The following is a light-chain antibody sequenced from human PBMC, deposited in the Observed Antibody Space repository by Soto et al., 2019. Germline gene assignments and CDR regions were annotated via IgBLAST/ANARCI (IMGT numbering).Light chain of an antibody. J-gene: IGLJ1*01. CDR3: SSCTSSNTFV. CDR2: DVS. CDR1: SSDVGSHNR. V-gene: IGLV2-14*03. Sequence: QSAPTQPASVSGSPGQSITISCTGTSSDVGSHNRASWYQQHPGKASKLMIYDVSNRTSGVSYRFSGSKSGNTASLTIYGRQAEDEADYYCSSCTSSNTFVVGTGTKLTVL.